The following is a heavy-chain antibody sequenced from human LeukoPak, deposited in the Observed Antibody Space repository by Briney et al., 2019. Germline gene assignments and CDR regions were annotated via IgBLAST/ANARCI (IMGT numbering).Heavy chain of an antibody. J-gene: IGHJ4*02. D-gene: IGHD3-22*01. V-gene: IGHV3-23*01. CDR2: IGGSGGSS. CDR3: AKDLGYLASSGYYSPFEY. Sequence: PGGSLRLSCAASGFTFSSYAMSWVRQAPGKGLEWVSTIGGSGGSSYYADSVKGRFTISRDNSKNTLYLQMNSLRAEDTAVYYCAKDLGYLASSGYYSPFEYWGQGTLVTVSS. CDR1: GFTFSSYA.